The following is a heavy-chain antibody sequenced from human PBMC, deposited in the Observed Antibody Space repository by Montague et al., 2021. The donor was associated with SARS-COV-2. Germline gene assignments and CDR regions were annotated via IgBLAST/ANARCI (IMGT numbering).Heavy chain of an antibody. CDR3: ARAAQKQYVLLWFGELLHDAFDI. CDR1: GFTFSSYA. J-gene: IGHJ3*02. Sequence: SLRLSCAAFGFTFSSYAMHWVRQAPGKGLEWVAVISYDGSNKYYXDSXKGRFTISRDNSKNTLYLQMNSLRAEDTAVYYCARAAQKQYVLLWFGELLHDAFDIWGQGTMVTVSS. D-gene: IGHD3-10*01. V-gene: IGHV3-30-3*01. CDR2: ISYDGSNK.